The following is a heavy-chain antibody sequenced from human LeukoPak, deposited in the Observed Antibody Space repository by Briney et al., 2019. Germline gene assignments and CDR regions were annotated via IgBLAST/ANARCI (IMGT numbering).Heavy chain of an antibody. D-gene: IGHD3-10*01. V-gene: IGHV3-64*01. Sequence: PGGSLRLSCAASGFTFSSYAMHWVRQAPGKGLEYVSAISSNGGSTYYANSAKGRFTISRDNSKNTLYLQMGSLRAEDMAVYYCARGSSGRYYYGMDVWAKGPRSPSP. CDR1: GFTFSSYA. CDR2: ISSNGGST. CDR3: ARGSSGRYYYGMDV. J-gene: IGHJ6*02.